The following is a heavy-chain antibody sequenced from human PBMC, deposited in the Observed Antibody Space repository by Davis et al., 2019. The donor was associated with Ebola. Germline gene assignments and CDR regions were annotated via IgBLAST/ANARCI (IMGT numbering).Heavy chain of an antibody. Sequence: GESLKISCVTSGFSFSNFAMHWVRQVPGTGLEWVASISSSGNNIYYGDSVKGRFTISRDNAKNSLYLELSSLRVEDTAIYYCARDRGGSDRTPIDYWGQGTLVTVSS. CDR1: GFSFSNFA. J-gene: IGHJ4*02. D-gene: IGHD1-26*01. CDR2: ISSSGNNI. CDR3: ARDRGGSDRTPIDY. V-gene: IGHV3-21*01.